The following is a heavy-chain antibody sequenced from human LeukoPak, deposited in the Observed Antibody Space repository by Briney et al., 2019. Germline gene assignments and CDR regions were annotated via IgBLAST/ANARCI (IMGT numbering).Heavy chain of an antibody. D-gene: IGHD6-13*01. J-gene: IGHJ6*02. CDR2: ISSSSSYI. Sequence: GGSLRLSCAASGFTFSSYSMNWVRQAPGKGLEWVSSISSSSSYIYYAYSVKGRFTISRDNAKNSLYLQMNSLRAEDTAVYYCARDRTGFREAAAVGYGMDVWGQGTTVTVSS. CDR1: GFTFSSYS. CDR3: ARDRTGFREAAAVGYGMDV. V-gene: IGHV3-21*01.